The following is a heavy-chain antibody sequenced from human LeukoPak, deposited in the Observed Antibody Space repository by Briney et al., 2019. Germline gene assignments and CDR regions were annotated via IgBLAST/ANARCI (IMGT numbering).Heavy chain of an antibody. Sequence: LPGGSLRLSCAASGFIVSSKYMTWVRQAPGKGLEWDSSLYTAGDTYYADSVKGRFTFSRDSSKNTLYLQMNSLRAEDTAVYYCAKDQAQYVAVAGTYDYWGQGTLVTVSS. J-gene: IGHJ4*02. CDR1: GFIVSSKY. CDR3: AKDQAQYVAVAGTYDY. D-gene: IGHD6-19*01. V-gene: IGHV3-53*01. CDR2: LYTAGDT.